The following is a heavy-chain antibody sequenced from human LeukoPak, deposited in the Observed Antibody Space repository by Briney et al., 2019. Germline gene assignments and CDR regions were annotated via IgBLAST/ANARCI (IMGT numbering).Heavy chain of an antibody. Sequence: GGSLRLSCAASGFTFSSYAMHWVRQAPGKGLEWVAVISYDGSNKYYADSVKGRFTISRDNSENTLYLQMNSLRAEDTAVYYCAKDRTSYDFFDYWGQGTLVTVSS. V-gene: IGHV3-30-3*01. CDR1: GFTFSSYA. CDR3: AKDRTSYDFFDY. J-gene: IGHJ4*02. CDR2: ISYDGSNK. D-gene: IGHD3-3*01.